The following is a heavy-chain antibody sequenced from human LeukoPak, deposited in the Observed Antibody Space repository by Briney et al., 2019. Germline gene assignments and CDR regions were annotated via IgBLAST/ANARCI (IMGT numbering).Heavy chain of an antibody. V-gene: IGHV4-39*01. CDR1: GFTFSSYG. J-gene: IGHJ4*02. D-gene: IGHD6-13*01. CDR2: MNSAGNS. Sequence: GSLRLSCAASGFTFSSYGMHWVRQAPGKGLEWVGSMNSAGNSHYNPSLDSRVTIYVDTSKNQFPLRLTSMTAADTALYYCTRRRSGSWSDYWGQGTLVTVSS. CDR3: TRRRSGSWSDY.